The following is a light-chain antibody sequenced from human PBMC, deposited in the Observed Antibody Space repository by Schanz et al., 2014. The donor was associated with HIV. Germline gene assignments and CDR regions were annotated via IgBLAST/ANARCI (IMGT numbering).Light chain of an antibody. J-gene: IGKJ2*01. CDR1: QDIRPR. V-gene: IGKV1-5*03. CDR3: QQYSTYPYT. CDR2: KIS. Sequence: IQMTQSPSTLSASVGDTVTIACRTSQDIRPRLAWYQQKPGKAPNLLISKISALGGGVPARFSGRGSGTEFTLTIDNLEPDDFAIYYCQQYSTYPYTFGQGTKLDIQ.